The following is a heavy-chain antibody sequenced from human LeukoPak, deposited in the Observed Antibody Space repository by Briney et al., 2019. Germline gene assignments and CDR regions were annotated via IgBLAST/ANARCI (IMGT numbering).Heavy chain of an antibody. Sequence: GASVKVSCKASGGTFSSYAISWVRQAPGQGLEWMGGIIPIFGTANYAQKFQGRVTITADESTSTAYMELSSLRSEDTAVYYCARERSAAAPYYYGMDVWGQGTTVTVSS. D-gene: IGHD6-13*01. CDR1: GGTFSSYA. V-gene: IGHV1-69*13. CDR3: ARERSAAAPYYYGMDV. CDR2: IIPIFGTA. J-gene: IGHJ6*02.